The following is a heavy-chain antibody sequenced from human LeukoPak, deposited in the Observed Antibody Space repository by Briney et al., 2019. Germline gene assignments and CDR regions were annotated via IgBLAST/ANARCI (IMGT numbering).Heavy chain of an antibody. CDR1: GGSVSSSSYY. D-gene: IGHD1-1*01. CDR3: AMGHDYYYYYYMDV. CDR2: IYYSGST. Sequence: PSETLSLTCTVSGGSVSSSSYYWGWIRQPPGKGLEWIGYIYYSGSTNYNPSLKSRVTISVDTSKNQFSLKLSSVTAADTAVYYCAMGHDYYYYYYMDVWGKGTTVTISS. V-gene: IGHV4-61*01. J-gene: IGHJ6*03.